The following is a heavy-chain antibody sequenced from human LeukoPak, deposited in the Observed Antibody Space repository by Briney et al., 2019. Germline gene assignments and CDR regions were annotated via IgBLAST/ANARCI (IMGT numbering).Heavy chain of an antibody. V-gene: IGHV3-23*01. CDR1: GFTFSSFA. Sequence: GGSLRLSCAASGFTFSSFAMSWVRQAPGKGLEWVSSISGSGGSTYYADSVKGRFIISRDNSKNTLYLQMNSLRAEDTAVYYCAKDQLTGGYNYGYGTFDILGQGTMVTVSS. J-gene: IGHJ3*02. CDR3: AKDQLTGGYNYGYGTFDI. D-gene: IGHD5-18*01. CDR2: ISGSGGST.